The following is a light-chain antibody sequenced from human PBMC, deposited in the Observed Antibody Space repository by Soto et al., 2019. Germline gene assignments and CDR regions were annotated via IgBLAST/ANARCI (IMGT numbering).Light chain of an antibody. Sequence: QSVLTQPPSASGSAGQSVTISCPGASSDVGSYNFVSWYQQHPGKAPKLLIYDVTQRPSGVPDRFSGSKSGNTASLTVSGLLAEDEADYYCTSYAGSTIPVVFGGGTKVTVL. CDR3: TSYAGSTIPVV. CDR2: DVT. V-gene: IGLV2-8*01. CDR1: SSDVGSYNF. J-gene: IGLJ2*01.